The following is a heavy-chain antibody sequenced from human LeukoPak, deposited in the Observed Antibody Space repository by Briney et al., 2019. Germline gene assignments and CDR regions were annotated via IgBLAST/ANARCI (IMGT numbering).Heavy chain of an antibody. D-gene: IGHD3-16*02. CDR2: IYYSGST. Sequence: SETLSLTCTVSGGSISSSSYYWGWIRQPPGKGLEWIGGIYYSGSTYYNPSLKSRVTISVDTSKNQFSLKLSSVTAADTAVYYCAYVWGSYRYYFDYWGQGTLVTVSS. V-gene: IGHV4-39*07. CDR3: AYVWGSYRYYFDY. CDR1: GGSISSSSYY. J-gene: IGHJ4*02.